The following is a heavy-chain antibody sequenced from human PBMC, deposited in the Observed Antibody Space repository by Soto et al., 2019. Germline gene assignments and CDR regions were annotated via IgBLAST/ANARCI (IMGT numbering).Heavy chain of an antibody. CDR1: GGSISGSY. J-gene: IGHJ6*02. V-gene: IGHV4-4*07. Sequence: VQLRESGPGLVKPSETLSLSCTVSGGSISGSYWSWVRQPAGKGLEWIGRIYSSGSSNYNPSLNSRLTMSLDTSKNQSSLKLRSVTAADTAIYYCARLFTVTTDYYLGMDVWGQGTTVTVSS. CDR3: ARLFTVTTDYYLGMDV. CDR2: IYSSGSS. D-gene: IGHD4-17*01.